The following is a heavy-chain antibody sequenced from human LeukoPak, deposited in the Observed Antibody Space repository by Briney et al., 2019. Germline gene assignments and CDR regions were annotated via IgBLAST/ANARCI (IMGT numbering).Heavy chain of an antibody. V-gene: IGHV3-23*01. CDR3: ANPYCGGDCYFYFDY. D-gene: IGHD2-21*02. CDR2: ISGSDGGT. Sequence: GGSLRLSCAASGFTFSSDAMSWVRQTPGKGREWVSAISGSDGGTYYADSVKGRFTISRDNSKNTLDLQMNSLRAEDTAVYYCANPYCGGDCYFYFDYWGQGTLVTVSS. J-gene: IGHJ4*02. CDR1: GFTFSSDA.